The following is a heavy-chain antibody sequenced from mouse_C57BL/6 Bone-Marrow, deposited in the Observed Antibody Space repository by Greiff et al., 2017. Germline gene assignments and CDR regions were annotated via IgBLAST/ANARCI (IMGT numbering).Heavy chain of an antibody. D-gene: IGHD2-5*01. CDR1: GYTFTSYW. J-gene: IGHJ3*01. Sequence: QVQLQPGAELVKPGASVKLSCKASGYTFTSYWMHWVKQRPGRGLEWIGRIDPNSGGTKYTEKFKSKATLTVDKPSSTAYMQLSSLTSEDSAVYYCARSGDYYSNYLAWFAYWGQGTLVTVSA. V-gene: IGHV1-72*01. CDR3: ARSGDYYSNYLAWFAY. CDR2: IDPNSGGT.